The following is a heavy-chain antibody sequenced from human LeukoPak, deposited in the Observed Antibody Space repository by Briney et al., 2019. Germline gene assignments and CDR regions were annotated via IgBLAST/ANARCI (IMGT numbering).Heavy chain of an antibody. CDR3: AKLRDVGDSFDI. D-gene: IGHD4-23*01. CDR2: IFYSGST. V-gene: IGHV4-61*05. Sequence: SETLSLTCSVSADSISGSSYYWGWIRQPPGKGLEWIGYIFYSGSTNYNPSLKSRVTISVDTSRNQFSLRLNSVTAADTAVYYCAKLRDVGDSFDIWGQGTMVTVSS. CDR1: ADSISGSSYY. J-gene: IGHJ3*02.